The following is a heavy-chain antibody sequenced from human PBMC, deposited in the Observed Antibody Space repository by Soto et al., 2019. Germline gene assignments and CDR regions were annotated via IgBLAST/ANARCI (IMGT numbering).Heavy chain of an antibody. D-gene: IGHD6-19*01. V-gene: IGHV3-33*01. CDR2: IWYDGSNK. CDR1: GFTFSSYG. Sequence: GGSLRLSCAASGFTFSSYGMHWVRQAPGKGLEWVAVIWYDGSNKYYADSVKGRFTISRDNSKNTLYLQMNSLRVEDTAVYYCARDRDSSGWLPDYWGQGTLVTVSS. CDR3: ARDRDSSGWLPDY. J-gene: IGHJ4*02.